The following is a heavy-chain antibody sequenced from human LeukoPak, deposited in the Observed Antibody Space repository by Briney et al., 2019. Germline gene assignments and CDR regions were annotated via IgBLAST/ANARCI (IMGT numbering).Heavy chain of an antibody. D-gene: IGHD3-10*01. CDR2: IYYSGST. CDR3: ARDRADYYYYGMDV. Sequence: PSETLSLTCTVSGGSISSGDYYWSWIRQPPGKGLEWIGYIYYSGSTYYNPSLKSRVTISVDTSKNQFSLKPSSVTAADTAVYYCARDRADYYYYGMDVWGQGTTVTVSS. J-gene: IGHJ6*02. CDR1: GGSISSGDYY. V-gene: IGHV4-30-4*01.